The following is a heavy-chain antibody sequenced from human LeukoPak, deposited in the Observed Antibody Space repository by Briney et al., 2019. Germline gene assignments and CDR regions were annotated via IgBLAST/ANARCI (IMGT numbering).Heavy chain of an antibody. CDR2: ISGSGGST. Sequence: GGSLRLSCAASGFTFSSYAMSWVRQAPGRGPEWVSAISGSGGSTYYADSVKGRFTISRDNSKNTLYLQMNSLRAEDTAVYYCAKAPFYYDSSGYYSPLDWGQGTLVTVSS. CDR1: GFTFSSYA. V-gene: IGHV3-23*01. CDR3: AKAPFYYDSSGYYSPLD. J-gene: IGHJ4*02. D-gene: IGHD3-22*01.